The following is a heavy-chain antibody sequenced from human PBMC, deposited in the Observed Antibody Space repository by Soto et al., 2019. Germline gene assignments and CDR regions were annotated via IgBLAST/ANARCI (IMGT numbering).Heavy chain of an antibody. CDR1: GGSISSGGYS. CDR2: IYYSGNT. D-gene: IGHD2-15*01. Sequence: QVQLQESGPGLVKPSQTLSLTCAVSGGSISSGGYSWSWIRQHPGKGLEFIGSIYYSGNTYYNPSLRIRVPISVVTSKDPFPPRLRSVTSAGSAVYSCARTTPGIFWELDLWGLGTLVSVSS. J-gene: IGHJ2*01. V-gene: IGHV4-31*11. CDR3: ARTTPGIFWELDL.